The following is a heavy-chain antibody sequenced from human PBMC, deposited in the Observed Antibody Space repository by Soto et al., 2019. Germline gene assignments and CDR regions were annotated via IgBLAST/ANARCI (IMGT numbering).Heavy chain of an antibody. CDR2: IDWDDDK. V-gene: IGHV2-70*04. CDR1: GFSLTTSGMR. D-gene: IGHD4-17*01. J-gene: IGHJ4*02. Sequence: PTLVNPTQTLTLTCTFSGFSLTTSGMRVTWIRQPPGKALEWLARIDWDDDKFYSTSLKTRLTISKDTSKNQVVLTMTNMDPVDTATYYCARIAGTVNLFDYWGQGTLVTVSS. CDR3: ARIAGTVNLFDY.